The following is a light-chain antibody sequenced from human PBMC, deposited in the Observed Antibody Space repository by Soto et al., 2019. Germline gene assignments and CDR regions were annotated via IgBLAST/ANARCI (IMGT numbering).Light chain of an antibody. J-gene: IGLJ1*01. V-gene: IGLV2-14*01. CDR1: SSEVGGYNY. Sequence: QSVLTQPASVSGSPGQSITISCPGTSSEVGGYNYVSWYQQHPGKAPKLMIYDVSNRPSGVSNRFSGSKSGNTASLTISGLLAEDEADYYCSSYTSSSTFYVFGTGTKVTVL. CDR3: SSYTSSSTFYV. CDR2: DVS.